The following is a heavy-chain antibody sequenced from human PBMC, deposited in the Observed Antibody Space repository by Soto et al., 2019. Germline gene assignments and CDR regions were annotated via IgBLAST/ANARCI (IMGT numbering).Heavy chain of an antibody. CDR3: AKGTGTMIVVVITDQ. D-gene: IGHD3-22*01. J-gene: IGHJ4*02. Sequence: GGSLRLSCAASGFTFSSYGMHWVRQAPGKGLEWVAVISYDGSNKYYADSVKGRFTISRDNSKNTLYLQMNSLRAEDTAVYYCAKGTGTMIVVVITDQWGQGTLVTVSS. V-gene: IGHV3-30*18. CDR1: GFTFSSYG. CDR2: ISYDGSNK.